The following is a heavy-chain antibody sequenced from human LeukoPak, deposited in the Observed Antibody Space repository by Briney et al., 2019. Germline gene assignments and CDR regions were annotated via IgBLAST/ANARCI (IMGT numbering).Heavy chain of an antibody. V-gene: IGHV1-46*01. Sequence: ASVKVSCKASGYTFTSYYIHWVRQAPGQGLEWMGIINPNGGTTSYAQKFQGRVTMTRDTSTSTVYMELSSLRSDDTATYYCARESPPNWFDPWGQRTLVTVSS. CDR2: INPNGGTT. CDR3: ARESPPNWFDP. J-gene: IGHJ5*02. CDR1: GYTFTSYY.